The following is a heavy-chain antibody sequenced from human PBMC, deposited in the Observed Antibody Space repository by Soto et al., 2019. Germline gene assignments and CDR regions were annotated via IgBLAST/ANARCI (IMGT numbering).Heavy chain of an antibody. V-gene: IGHV4-31*03. Sequence: SGTLSLTCTVSGGSISSCGYYWRWIRQHPGKGLEWIGYIYYSGSTYYNPSLKSRVTISVDTSKNQFSLKLSSVTAADTAVYYCARVYNWNYSLWGQGTLVTVSS. CDR1: GGSISSCGYY. D-gene: IGHD1-1*01. J-gene: IGHJ4*02. CDR2: IYYSGST. CDR3: ARVYNWNYSL.